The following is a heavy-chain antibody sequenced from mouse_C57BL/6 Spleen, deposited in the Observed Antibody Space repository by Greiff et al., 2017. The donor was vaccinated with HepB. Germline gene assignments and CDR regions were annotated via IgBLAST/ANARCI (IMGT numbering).Heavy chain of an antibody. V-gene: IGHV1-55*01. D-gene: IGHD2-4*01. CDR2: IYPGSGST. Sequence: QVQLQQPGAELVKPGASVKMSCKASGYTFTSYWITWVKQRPGQGLEWIGDIYPGSGSTNYNEKFKSKATLIVDTSSSTAYMQLSSLTSEDSAVYYCARHYDYDEGYAMDYWGQGTSVTVSS. CDR3: ARHYDYDEGYAMDY. J-gene: IGHJ4*01. CDR1: GYTFTSYW.